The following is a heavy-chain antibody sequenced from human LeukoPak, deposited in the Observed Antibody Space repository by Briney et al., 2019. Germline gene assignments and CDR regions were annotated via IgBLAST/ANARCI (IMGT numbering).Heavy chain of an antibody. CDR1: GGSISSYY. J-gene: IGHJ5*02. Sequence: PSETLSLTCTVSGGSISSYYWSWIRQPPGKGLEWIGYIYYSGSTNYNPSLKSRVTISVDTSKNQFSLKLSSVTAADTAVYYCARGWETPSRLGFDPWGQGTLVTVSP. D-gene: IGHD1-26*01. CDR2: IYYSGST. V-gene: IGHV4-59*01. CDR3: ARGWETPSRLGFDP.